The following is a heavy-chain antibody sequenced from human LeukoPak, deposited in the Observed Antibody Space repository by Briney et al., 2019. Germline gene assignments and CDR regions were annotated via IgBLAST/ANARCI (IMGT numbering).Heavy chain of an antibody. CDR1: DDSISHYY. Sequence: SETLSLTCTVSDDSISHYYWSWIRQPPGKGLEWIGYIYHSGTTKYNPSLKSRVTISIDTSKHQFSLKLTSVTAADTAVYYCARDLNGDYFDYWGQGTLVTVSS. V-gene: IGHV4-59*01. D-gene: IGHD4-17*01. CDR3: ARDLNGDYFDY. CDR2: IYHSGTT. J-gene: IGHJ4*02.